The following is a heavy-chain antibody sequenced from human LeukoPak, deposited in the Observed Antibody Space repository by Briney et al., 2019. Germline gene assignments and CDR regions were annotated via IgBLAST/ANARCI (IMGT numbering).Heavy chain of an antibody. CDR3: ARDTRGSSSHDY. D-gene: IGHD6-13*01. CDR1: GGSISGYY. Sequence: SETLSLTCTVSGGSISGYYWSWIRQPPGKGLEWIGYIYHSGSTYYNPSLKSRVTISVDRSKNQFSLKLSSVTAADTAVYYCARDTRGSSSHDYWGQGTLVSVSS. V-gene: IGHV4-30-2*01. CDR2: IYHSGST. J-gene: IGHJ4*02.